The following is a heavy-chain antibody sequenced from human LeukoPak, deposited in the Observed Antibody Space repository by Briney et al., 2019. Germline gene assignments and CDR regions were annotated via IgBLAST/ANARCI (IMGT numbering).Heavy chain of an antibody. D-gene: IGHD5-24*01. J-gene: IGHJ3*02. CDR2: INHSGST. V-gene: IGHV4-34*01. CDR3: ASPREMATIYDAFDI. Sequence: PSETLSLTCAVYGGSFSGYYWSWIRQPPGKGLEWIGEINHSGSTNYNPSLKSRVTISVDTSKNQFSLKLSSVTAADTAVYYCASPREMATIYDAFDIWGQGTMVTVSS. CDR1: GGSFSGYY.